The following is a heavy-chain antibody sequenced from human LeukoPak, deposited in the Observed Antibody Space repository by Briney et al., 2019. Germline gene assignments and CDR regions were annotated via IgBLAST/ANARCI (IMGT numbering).Heavy chain of an antibody. V-gene: IGHV3-30-3*01. CDR3: ARDRDSSGWYEGFDY. J-gene: IGHJ4*02. Sequence: PGRSLRLSCAASEFTFSSSAMHWVRQAPDKGLEWVAVISYDGSNKYYADSVKGRFTISRDNSKNTLYLQMNSLRADDTAVYYCARDRDSSGWYEGFDYWGQGTLVTVSS. D-gene: IGHD6-19*01. CDR1: EFTFSSSA. CDR2: ISYDGSNK.